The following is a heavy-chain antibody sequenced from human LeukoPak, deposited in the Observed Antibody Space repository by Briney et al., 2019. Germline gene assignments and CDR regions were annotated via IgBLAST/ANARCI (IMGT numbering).Heavy chain of an antibody. V-gene: IGHV3-23*01. CDR1: GFTFNNYA. D-gene: IGHD3-3*01. J-gene: IGHJ4*02. Sequence: GGSLRLSCAASGFTFNNYAMNWVRQAPGKGLEWVSAISGSGGSTYYADSVKGRFTISRDNSKNTLYLQMNSLRAEDTAVYYCAKDVGTRYYDFWSGHYNPDYFDYWGQGTLVTVSS. CDR3: AKDVGTRYYDFWSGHYNPDYFDY. CDR2: ISGSGGST.